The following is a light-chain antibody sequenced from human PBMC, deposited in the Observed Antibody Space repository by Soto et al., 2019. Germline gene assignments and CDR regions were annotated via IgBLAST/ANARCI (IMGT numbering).Light chain of an antibody. CDR3: QQYGSSPFT. CDR1: QSVSSSY. Sequence: EIVLTQSPGTLSLSLGERATLSCRASQSVSSSYLAWYQQKPGQATRLLIYGASSRATVIPDRFSGSGSGTDFTLTISRLEPEDFAVYYCQQYGSSPFTFGPGTKVDIK. J-gene: IGKJ3*01. CDR2: GAS. V-gene: IGKV3-20*01.